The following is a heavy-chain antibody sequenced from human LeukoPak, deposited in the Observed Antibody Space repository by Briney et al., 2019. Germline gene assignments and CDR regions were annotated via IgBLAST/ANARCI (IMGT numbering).Heavy chain of an antibody. V-gene: IGHV4-59*01. Sequence: SETLSLTCTVSGGSISSYYWSWIRQPPGKGLEWIGYIYYSGCTNYNPSLKSRVTISVDTSKNQFSLKLSSVTAADTAVYYCARTPGRDWFDPWGQGTLVTVSS. CDR3: ARTPGRDWFDP. CDR1: GGSISSYY. D-gene: IGHD1-14*01. J-gene: IGHJ5*02. CDR2: IYYSGCT.